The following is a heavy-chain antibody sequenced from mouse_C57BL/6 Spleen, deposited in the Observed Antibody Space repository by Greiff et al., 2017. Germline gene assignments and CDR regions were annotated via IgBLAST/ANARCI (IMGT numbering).Heavy chain of an antibody. CDR2: IRNKANGYTT. CDR3: ARYIGGYVFDY. CDR1: GFTFTDYY. V-gene: IGHV7-3*01. D-gene: IGHD2-2*01. Sequence: EVHLVESGGGLVQPGGSLSLSCAASGFTFTDYYMSWVRQPPGQALEWLGFIRNKANGYTTEYSASVKGRFTISRDNSQSILYLQMNALRAEDSAAYDCARYIGGYVFDYWGQGTTLTVSS. J-gene: IGHJ2*01.